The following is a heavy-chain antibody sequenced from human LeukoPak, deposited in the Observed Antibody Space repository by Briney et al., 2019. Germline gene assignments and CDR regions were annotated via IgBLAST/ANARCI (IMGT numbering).Heavy chain of an antibody. CDR1: GFTSTSYA. D-gene: IGHD1-14*01. V-gene: IGHV3-30-3*01. Sequence: GGSLRLSCEASGFTSTSYAIHWVRQAPGKGLEWVAVISYDGSYKYYADSVKGRFTMSRDYSENTVYLQMNSLRVEDTAVYYCARAAGTTTGGMDVWGQGTMGTVSS. CDR3: ARAAGTTTGGMDV. J-gene: IGHJ6*02. CDR2: ISYDGSYK.